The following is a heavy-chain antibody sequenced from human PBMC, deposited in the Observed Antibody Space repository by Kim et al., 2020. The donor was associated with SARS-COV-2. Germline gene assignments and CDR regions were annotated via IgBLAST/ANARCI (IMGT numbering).Heavy chain of an antibody. V-gene: IGHV1-46*01. CDR3: ARESRLVAGTLPNDY. J-gene: IGHJ4*02. Sequence: ASVKVSCKASGYTFTSYYMHWVRQAPGQGLEWMGIINPSGGSTSYAQKFQGRVTMTRDTSTSTVYMELSSLRSEDTAVYYCARESRLVAGTLPNDYWGQGTLVTVSS. CDR1: GYTFTSYY. D-gene: IGHD6-19*01. CDR2: INPSGGST.